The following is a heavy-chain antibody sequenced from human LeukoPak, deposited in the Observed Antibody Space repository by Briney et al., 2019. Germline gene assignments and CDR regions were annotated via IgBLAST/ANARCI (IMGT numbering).Heavy chain of an antibody. J-gene: IGHJ4*02. V-gene: IGHV1-8*02. CDR2: MNPNSGNT. D-gene: IGHD1-26*01. CDR3: ARGVGAHYSGSYYFDY. CDR1: GYTFTGYY. Sequence: ASVKVSCKASGYTFTGYYMHWVRQAPGQGLEWMGWMNPNSGNTGYAQKFQGRVTMTRNTSISTAYMELSSLRSDDTAVYYCARGVGAHYSGSYYFDYWGQGTLVTVSS.